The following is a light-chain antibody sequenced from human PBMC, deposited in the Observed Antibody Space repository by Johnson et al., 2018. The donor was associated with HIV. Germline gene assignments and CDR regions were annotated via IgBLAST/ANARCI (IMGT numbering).Light chain of an antibody. V-gene: IGLV1-51*02. Sequence: QSVLTQPPSVSAAPGQKVTISCSGSSSNIGNNYVSWYQQLPGTSPKLLIYEKNKRPSGIPDRFSGSKSGTSATLGITGLPTGDEADYYCGTWDSSLSAFYVFGTGTKVTVL. CDR2: EKN. J-gene: IGLJ1*01. CDR1: SSNIGNNY. CDR3: GTWDSSLSAFYV.